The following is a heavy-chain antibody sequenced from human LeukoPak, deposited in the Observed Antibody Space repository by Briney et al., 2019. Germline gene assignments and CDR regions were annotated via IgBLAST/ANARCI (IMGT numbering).Heavy chain of an antibody. CDR1: GFTFSSNE. CDR2: ISSSGSTI. J-gene: IGHJ5*02. V-gene: IGHV3-48*03. Sequence: PGGSLRLSCAASGFTFSSNEMNWVRQAPGKGLEWVSYISSSGSTIYYADSVKGRFTIPRDNAKNSLYLQMNSLRAEDTAVYYCARHLPPHNWFDPWGQGTLVTVSS. CDR3: ARHLPPHNWFDP.